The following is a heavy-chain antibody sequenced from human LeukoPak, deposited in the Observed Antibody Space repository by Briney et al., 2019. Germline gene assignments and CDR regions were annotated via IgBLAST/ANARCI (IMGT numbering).Heavy chain of an antibody. Sequence: ASVTVSFTASGYTFTGYYMHWVRQAPGQGLEWMGWINPYSGGTNYSQKFQGRVTMTRDMSISTAYMELSRLRSDDTAVYYCARGGFSGEGFSDLDYWGQGTLVTVSS. V-gene: IGHV1-2*02. J-gene: IGHJ4*02. CDR3: ARGGFSGEGFSDLDY. CDR1: GYTFTGYY. CDR2: INPYSGGT. D-gene: IGHD3-10*01.